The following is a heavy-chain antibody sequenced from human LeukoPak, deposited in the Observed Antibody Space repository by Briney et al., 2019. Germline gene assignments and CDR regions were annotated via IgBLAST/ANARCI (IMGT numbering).Heavy chain of an antibody. D-gene: IGHD2-2*01. CDR2: IQQEGSEK. CDR3: ARGWVGDIVVVPAAPISEDAFDI. CDR1: GLTFSSYW. Sequence: GGSLRLSCAASGLTFSSYWMSWVRHPPRKGLEWVANIQQEGSEKYYVDSVKGRFTISRDNAQHSLYLQMHSERGEDTAVYYCARGWVGDIVVVPAAPISEDAFDIWGQGTMVTVSS. V-gene: IGHV3-7*01. J-gene: IGHJ3*02.